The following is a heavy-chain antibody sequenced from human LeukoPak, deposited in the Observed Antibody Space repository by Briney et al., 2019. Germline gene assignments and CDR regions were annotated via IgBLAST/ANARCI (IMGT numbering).Heavy chain of an antibody. V-gene: IGHV5-51*01. CDR2: IYPGDSDT. CDR1: GYIFTTYW. J-gene: IGHJ4*02. D-gene: IGHD5-24*01. CDR3: ASRKKGMATAVFDY. Sequence: GESLKISCKGSGYIFTTYWIGWVRQMPGKGLEWMGIIYPGDSDTRYSPSFQGHVTISADSSSSSAYLQWSSLKTSDTAIYYCASRKKGMATAVFDYWGQGTLVTVSS.